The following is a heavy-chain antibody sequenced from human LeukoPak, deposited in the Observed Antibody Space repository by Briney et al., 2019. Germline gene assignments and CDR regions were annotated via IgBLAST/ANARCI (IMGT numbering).Heavy chain of an antibody. CDR3: ARAEWSNWYFDL. V-gene: IGHV3-7*03. Sequence: GGSLRLSCAASVFTVSTYWMNWVRQAPGKELEWVANIKQDGSEKYYVDSVKGRFTLSRDSAKNSLYLQMNSLRAEDTAVYYCARAEWSNWYFDLWGRGTLVTVSS. CDR2: IKQDGSEK. D-gene: IGHD3-3*01. CDR1: VFTVSTYW. J-gene: IGHJ2*01.